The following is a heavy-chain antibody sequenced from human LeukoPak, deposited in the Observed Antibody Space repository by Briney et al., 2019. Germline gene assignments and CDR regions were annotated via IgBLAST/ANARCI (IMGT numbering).Heavy chain of an antibody. D-gene: IGHD3-22*01. CDR1: GYTFTSYG. CDR3: ARDTRYYDSSGYLPFDY. V-gene: IGHV1-18*01. J-gene: IGHJ4*02. Sequence: ASVKVSCKASGYTFTSYGIRWVRQAPGQGLEWMGWISAYNVNTNYAQKLQGRVTMTTDTSTSTAYMELRSLRSDDTAVYYCARDTRYYDSSGYLPFDYWGQGTLVTVSS. CDR2: ISAYNVNT.